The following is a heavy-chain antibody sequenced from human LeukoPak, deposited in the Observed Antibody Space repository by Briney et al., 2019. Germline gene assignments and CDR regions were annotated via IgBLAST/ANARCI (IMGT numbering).Heavy chain of an antibody. Sequence: GASVKVSCKASGYTFTGYYIHWVRQAPGQGLDWMGRINPNNGGTNYAQKFQGRVTMTRDMPMSTAYMELSRLRSDDTAVYYCAGEDNSSGYRPFDIWGQGTMVTVPS. D-gene: IGHD3-22*01. J-gene: IGHJ3*02. V-gene: IGHV1-2*06. CDR1: GYTFTGYY. CDR3: AGEDNSSGYRPFDI. CDR2: INPNNGGT.